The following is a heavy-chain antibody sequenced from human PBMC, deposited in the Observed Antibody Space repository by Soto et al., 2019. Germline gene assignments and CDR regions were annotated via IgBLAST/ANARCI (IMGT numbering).Heavy chain of an antibody. D-gene: IGHD6-13*01. J-gene: IGHJ6*01. CDR2: IIPIFGTA. CDR3: AMGVIAAGGSYYYYGMYV. CDR1: GGTFSSYA. V-gene: IGHV1-69*13. Sequence: SVKVSCKASGGTFSSYAISWVRQAPGQGLEWMGGIIPIFGTANYAQKFQGRVTITADESTRTAYMELSSLRSEDTAVYYCAMGVIAAGGSYYYYGMYVWGRGSTVTVSS.